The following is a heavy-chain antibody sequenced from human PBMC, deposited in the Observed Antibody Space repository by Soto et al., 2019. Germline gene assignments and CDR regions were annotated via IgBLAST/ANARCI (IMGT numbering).Heavy chain of an antibody. V-gene: IGHV1-2*02. CDR1: GYTFTGYY. CDR2: INPNSGGT. CDR3: ARGPSGYDSPLFDY. D-gene: IGHD5-12*01. J-gene: IGHJ4*02. Sequence: GAAVKVSCKASGYTFTGYYMHWVRQAPGQGLEWMGWINPNSGGTNYAQKFQGRVTMTRDTSISTAYMELSRLRSDDTAVYYCARGPSGYDSPLFDYWGQGTLVTVSS.